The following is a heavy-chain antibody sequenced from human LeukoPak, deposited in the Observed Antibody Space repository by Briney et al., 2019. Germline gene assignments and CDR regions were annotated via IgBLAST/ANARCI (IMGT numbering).Heavy chain of an antibody. CDR3: ARGGYYGSGNDFRFDP. Sequence: SETLSLTCTVSGGSISSYYWSWIRQPPGKGLEWIGYIYYSGSTHYKPSLKSRVTISVDTSKNQFSLKLNSVTAADTAVYYCARGGYYGSGNDFRFDPWGQGTLVTVSS. V-gene: IGHV4-59*01. CDR2: IYYSGST. CDR1: GGSISSYY. D-gene: IGHD3-10*01. J-gene: IGHJ5*02.